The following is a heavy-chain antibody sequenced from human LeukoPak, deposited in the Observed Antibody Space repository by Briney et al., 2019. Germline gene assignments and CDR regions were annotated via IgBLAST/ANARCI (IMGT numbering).Heavy chain of an antibody. CDR1: GFTFSSYS. Sequence: GGSPRLSCAASGFTFSSYSMNWVRQAPGKGLEWVSCISSSSLYIYYADSVKGRFTISRDNAKNSLYLQMNSLRAEDTAVYYCARDDRGYYDSSGYVDYWGQGTLVTVSS. CDR2: ISSSSLYI. CDR3: ARDDRGYYDSSGYVDY. V-gene: IGHV3-21*01. J-gene: IGHJ4*02. D-gene: IGHD3-22*01.